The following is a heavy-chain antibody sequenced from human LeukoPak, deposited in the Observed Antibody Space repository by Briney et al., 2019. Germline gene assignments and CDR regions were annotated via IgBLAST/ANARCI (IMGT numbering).Heavy chain of an antibody. Sequence: QPGGSLILSCAASGFTFDDYAMHWVRQAPGKGLEWVSLISGDGGSTYYADSVKGRFTISRDNSKNSLYLQMSSLRTEDTALYYCAKDKKQWLVQLDYWGQGTLVTVSS. D-gene: IGHD6-19*01. CDR1: GFTFDDYA. CDR3: AKDKKQWLVQLDY. J-gene: IGHJ4*02. CDR2: ISGDGGST. V-gene: IGHV3-43*02.